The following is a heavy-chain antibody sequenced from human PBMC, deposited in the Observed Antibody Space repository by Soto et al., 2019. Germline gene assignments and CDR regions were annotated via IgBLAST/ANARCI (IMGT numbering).Heavy chain of an antibody. D-gene: IGHD2-2*01. CDR1: GYTFTSYY. V-gene: IGHV1-46*01. CDR2: INPRGGST. Sequence: ASVKVSCKASGYTFTSYYMHWVRQAPGQGLEWMGIINPRGGSTNYAQKFRGRVTMTRDTSTSTVYMELSSLRSEDTAVYYCAREDRYCRSTSCYQWFDPWGQGILVTVS. J-gene: IGHJ5*02. CDR3: AREDRYCRSTSCYQWFDP.